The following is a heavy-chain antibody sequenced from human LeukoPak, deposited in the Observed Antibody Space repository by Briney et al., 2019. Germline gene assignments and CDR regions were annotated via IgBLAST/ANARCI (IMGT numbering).Heavy chain of an antibody. D-gene: IGHD6-6*01. J-gene: IGHJ4*02. CDR3: ARGGTARPDY. V-gene: IGHV3-48*04. CDR1: GFTFSNYG. CDR2: ISSGRPTT. Sequence: GGSLRLSCAASGFTFSNYGMNWVRQAPGLGLQRVSYISSGRPTTNYAASVRGRFTVSRDNAKSSLYLQMTNLRVDDTGVYYCARGGTARPDYWGQGTLVTVSS.